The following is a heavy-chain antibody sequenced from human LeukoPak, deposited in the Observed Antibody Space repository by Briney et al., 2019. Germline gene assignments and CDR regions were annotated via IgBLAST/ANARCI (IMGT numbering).Heavy chain of an antibody. CDR1: GFTFSSYG. CDR2: IWYDGSNK. CDR3: AREVRYFDWLSALDY. D-gene: IGHD3-9*01. J-gene: IGHJ4*02. V-gene: IGHV3-33*01. Sequence: PGGSLRLSCAASGFTFSSYGMHWVRQAPGKGPEWVAVIWYDGSNKYYADSVKGRFTISRDNSKNTLYLQMNSLRAEDTAVYYCAREVRYFDWLSALDYWGQGTLVTVSS.